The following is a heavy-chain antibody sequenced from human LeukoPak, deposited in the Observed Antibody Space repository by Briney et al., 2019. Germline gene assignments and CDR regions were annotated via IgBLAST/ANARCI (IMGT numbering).Heavy chain of an antibody. Sequence: SETLSLTCTVSGGSISSGGYYWSWIRQPPGKGLEWIGEINHSGSTNYNPSLKSRVTISVDTSKNQFSLKLSSVTAADTAVYYCARVPEYYDFWSGYLYYYYYGMDVWGQGTTVTVSS. CDR1: GGSISSGGYY. V-gene: IGHV4-39*07. J-gene: IGHJ6*02. D-gene: IGHD3-3*01. CDR3: ARVPEYYDFWSGYLYYYYYGMDV. CDR2: INHSGST.